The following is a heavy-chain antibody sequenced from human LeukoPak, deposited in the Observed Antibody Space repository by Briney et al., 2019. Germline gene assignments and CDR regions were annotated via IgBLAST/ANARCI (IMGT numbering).Heavy chain of an antibody. CDR2: INHSGST. CDR3: ARRIQLWFYFDY. J-gene: IGHJ4*02. V-gene: IGHV4-34*01. Sequence: SETLSLTCVVYGGSFSGYYWSWIRQPPGKGLEWIGEINHSGSTNYNPSLKSRVTTSVDTSKNQFSLKLSSVTAADTAVYYCARRIQLWFYFDYWGQGTLVTVSS. D-gene: IGHD5-18*01. CDR1: GGSFSGYY.